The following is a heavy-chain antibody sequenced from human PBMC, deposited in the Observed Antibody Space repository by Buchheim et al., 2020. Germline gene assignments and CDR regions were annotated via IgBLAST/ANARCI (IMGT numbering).Heavy chain of an antibody. J-gene: IGHJ6*02. CDR3: ARAVLAAYYYYGMDV. CDR2: INHSGST. CDR1: GGSFSGYY. Sequence: QVQLQQWGAGLLKPSETLSLTCAVYGGSFSGYYWSWIRQPPGKGLEWIGEINHSGSTNYNPSLKSRVTISVDTSNNQFSLKLSSVTAADTAVYYCARAVLAAYYYYGMDVWGQGTT. D-gene: IGHD6-25*01. V-gene: IGHV4-34*01.